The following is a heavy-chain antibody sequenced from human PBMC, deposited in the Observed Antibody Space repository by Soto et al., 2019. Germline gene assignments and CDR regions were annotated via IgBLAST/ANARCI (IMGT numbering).Heavy chain of an antibody. CDR2: IYSGDSDT. J-gene: IGHJ6*02. CDR1: GDSFTTSW. D-gene: IGHD3-3*01. Sequence: PGESLKISCKGSGDSFTTSWIGWVRQMPGKGLEWMGIIYSGDSDTKYSPSFQGQVTISVDKSISTAYLQWSSLKASDSAIYYCSNGYYYYLMDVWGQGTTVTVSS. CDR3: SNGYYYYLMDV. V-gene: IGHV5-51*01.